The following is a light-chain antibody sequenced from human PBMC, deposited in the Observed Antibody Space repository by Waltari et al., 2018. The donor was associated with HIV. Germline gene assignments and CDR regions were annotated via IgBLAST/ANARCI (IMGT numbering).Light chain of an antibody. Sequence: QSALTQPPSASGSPGQSVTISCTGTSSDVGGYTYVSRYQQHPGRAPKLMIFDVSKRPSGVPDRFSGSKSGNTASLTISALQPEDEADYYCKSYMGSLRWVFGGGTKLTVL. CDR2: DVS. V-gene: IGLV2-8*01. J-gene: IGLJ3*02. CDR3: KSYMGSLRWV. CDR1: SSDVGGYTY.